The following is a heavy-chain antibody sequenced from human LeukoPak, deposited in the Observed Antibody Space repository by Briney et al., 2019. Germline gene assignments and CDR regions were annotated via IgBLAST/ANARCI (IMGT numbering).Heavy chain of an antibody. J-gene: IGHJ5*02. D-gene: IGHD3-3*01. CDR3: ARLVFGVGNWWFDP. CDR1: GGSTSGHY. V-gene: IGHV4-59*08. Sequence: SETLSLTCTVSGGSTSGHYWSWIRQPPGKGLEWIGYIYYSGSTNYNPSLKSRVTISVDTSKNQFSLKLSSVTAADTAVYYCARLVFGVGNWWFDPWGRGTLVTVSS. CDR2: IYYSGST.